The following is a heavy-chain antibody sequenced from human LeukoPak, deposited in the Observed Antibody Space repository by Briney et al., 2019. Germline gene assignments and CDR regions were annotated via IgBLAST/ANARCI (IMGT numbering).Heavy chain of an antibody. CDR1: GGSISSYY. J-gene: IGHJ3*02. CDR3: ARHHRGGYCSGGSCPEEAFDI. Sequence: SSETLSLTCTVSGGSISSYYWSWIRQPPGKGLEWIGYIYYSGSTNYNPSLKSRVTISVDTSKNQFSLKLSSVTAADTAVYYCARHHRGGYCSGGSCPEEAFDIWGQGTMVTVSS. D-gene: IGHD2-15*01. CDR2: IYYSGST. V-gene: IGHV4-59*08.